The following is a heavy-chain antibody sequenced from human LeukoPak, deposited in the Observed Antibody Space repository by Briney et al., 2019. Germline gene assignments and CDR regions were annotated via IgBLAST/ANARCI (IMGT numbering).Heavy chain of an antibody. CDR1: GFTFSSYE. Sequence: GGSLRLSCAASGFTFSSYEMHWVRQAPGKGLEWVSYISSSGSTIYYADSVKGRFAISRDNAKNSLYLQMNSLRAEDTAFYYCARVTTVTRGGDYWGQGTLVTVSS. D-gene: IGHD4-17*01. CDR2: ISSSGSTI. V-gene: IGHV3-48*03. CDR3: ARVTTVTRGGDY. J-gene: IGHJ4*02.